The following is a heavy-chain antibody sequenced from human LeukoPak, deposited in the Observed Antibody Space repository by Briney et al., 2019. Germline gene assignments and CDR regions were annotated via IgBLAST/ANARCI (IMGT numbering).Heavy chain of an antibody. V-gene: IGHV3-23*01. CDR1: GVTFSSYA. CDR3: AKDRAYSSLEIDY. Sequence: SGGSLRLSCAASGVTFSSYAMSWVRQAPGKGLEWVSAISGSGGSTYYADSVKGRFTISRDNSKSTLFLQMNSLRAEDTAIYYCAKDRAYSSLEIDYWGQGTLVTVSS. D-gene: IGHD5-18*01. J-gene: IGHJ4*02. CDR2: ISGSGGST.